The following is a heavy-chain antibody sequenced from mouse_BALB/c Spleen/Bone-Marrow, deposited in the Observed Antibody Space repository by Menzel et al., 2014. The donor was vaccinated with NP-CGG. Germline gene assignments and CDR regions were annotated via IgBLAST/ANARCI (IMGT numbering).Heavy chain of an antibody. J-gene: IGHJ3*01. Sequence: QVQLQQSGAELARPGASVKMSCKASGYTFTSYTIQWVKQRPGQGLEWIGYISPSSGYTDYNQKFKDKTTLTADKSSNTAYMQLTSLTSEDSAVYSCAREARTGAWFTYWGQGTLVTVSA. V-gene: IGHV1-4*02. D-gene: IGHD4-1*01. CDR3: AREARTGAWFTY. CDR2: ISPSSGYT. CDR1: GYTFTSYT.